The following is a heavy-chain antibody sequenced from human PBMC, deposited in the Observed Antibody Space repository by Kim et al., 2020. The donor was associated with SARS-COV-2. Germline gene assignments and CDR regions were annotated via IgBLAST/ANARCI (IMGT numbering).Heavy chain of an antibody. V-gene: IGHV3-30*18. D-gene: IGHD3-22*01. CDR1: RFTFSGYG. CDR2: ISYDGSNK. J-gene: IGHJ6*02. Sequence: GGSLRLSCAASRFTFSGYGMHWVRQAPGKGLEWVALISYDGSNKYYADSVKGLFTISRDNSKNTLFLQMNSLRAEDTAVYYCAKERLGYGGYPWGSGMDVWGQGTTVTVSS. CDR3: AKERLGYGGYPWGSGMDV.